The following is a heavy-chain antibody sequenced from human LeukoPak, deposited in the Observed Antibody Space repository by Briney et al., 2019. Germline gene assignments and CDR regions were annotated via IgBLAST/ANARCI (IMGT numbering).Heavy chain of an antibody. CDR1: GGSISSSSYY. D-gene: IGHD5-18*01. J-gene: IGHJ4*02. CDR3: ARRGGYSYGLFDY. CDR2: IYYSGST. Sequence: SETLSLTCTVSGGSISSSSYYWGWIRQPPGKGLEWIGSIYYSGSTYYNPSLKSRVTISVDTSKNQFSLKLSSVTAADTAVYYCARRGGYSYGLFDYWGQGTRVTVSS. V-gene: IGHV4-39*01.